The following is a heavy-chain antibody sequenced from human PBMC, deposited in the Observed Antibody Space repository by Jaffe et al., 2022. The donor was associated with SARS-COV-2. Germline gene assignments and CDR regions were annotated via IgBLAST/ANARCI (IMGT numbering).Heavy chain of an antibody. CDR1: GFSFSIYG. V-gene: IGHV3-33*01. CDR3: AREELRGAFDL. Sequence: QVQLVESGGGVVQPGRSLRLSCAASGFSFSIYGMHWVRQAPGKGLEWVAVIWYDGSNKYYADSVKGRFTISRDNSKNTLYLQMNSLRDEDTAVYYCAREELRGAFDLWGQGTKVTVSS. CDR2: IWYDGSNK. D-gene: IGHD3-10*01. J-gene: IGHJ3*01.